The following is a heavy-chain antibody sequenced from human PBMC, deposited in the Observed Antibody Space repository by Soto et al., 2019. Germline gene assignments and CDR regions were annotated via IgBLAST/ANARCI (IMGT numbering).Heavy chain of an antibody. CDR3: AKDRATVVNPSFAH. Sequence: GSMRLSSVASGFTFSSYVMSWVRQAPGKGLEWVSAISGSGGSTYYADSVKGRFTVSRDNYKNTLYLQMNSLRAEDTAVYYCAKDRATVVNPSFAHWGQG. CDR1: GFTFSSYV. D-gene: IGHD4-17*01. V-gene: IGHV3-23*01. CDR2: ISGSGGST. J-gene: IGHJ4*02.